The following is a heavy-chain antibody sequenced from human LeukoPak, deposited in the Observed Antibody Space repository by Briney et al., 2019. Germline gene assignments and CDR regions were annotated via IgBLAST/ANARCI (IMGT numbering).Heavy chain of an antibody. J-gene: IGHJ6*02. CDR3: TRELHQYGSGVGDYGMDV. CDR1: GFTFGDYA. Sequence: PGGSLRLSCTASGFTFGDYAMSWFRQAPGKGLEWVGFIRSKAYGGTTEYAASVKGRFTISRDDSKSIAYLQMNSLKTEDTAVYYCTRELHQYGSGVGDYGMDVWGQGTTVTVSS. D-gene: IGHD3-10*01. V-gene: IGHV3-49*03. CDR2: IRSKAYGGTT.